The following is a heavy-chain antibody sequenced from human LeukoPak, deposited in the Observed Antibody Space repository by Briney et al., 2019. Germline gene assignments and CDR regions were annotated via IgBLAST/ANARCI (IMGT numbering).Heavy chain of an antibody. CDR3: AKTGYSSSSGPFDYYYYYMDV. D-gene: IGHD6-6*01. CDR1: GFTFTSYG. CDR2: IWNDGSNK. Sequence: CPRLSRAASGFTFTSYGMHRVRQAPGKGLEWVAVIWNDGSNKYYADSVKSRFTISRDNSNNTLYLQMNSLRAEDTAVYYCAKTGYSSSSGPFDYYYYYMDVWGKGTVVTVSS. V-gene: IGHV3-33*06. J-gene: IGHJ6*03.